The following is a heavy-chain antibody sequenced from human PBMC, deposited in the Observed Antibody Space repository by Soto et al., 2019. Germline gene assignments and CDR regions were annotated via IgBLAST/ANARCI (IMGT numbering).Heavy chain of an antibody. CDR2: IIPILGIA. CDR3: ARDLSYYYDSSGYYDNWFDP. Sequence: QVQLVQSGAEVKKPGSSVKVSCKASGGTFSSYTISWVRQAPGQGLEWMGRIIPILGIANYAQKFQGRVTITADKSTSTAYMELSSLRSEDTAVYYCARDLSYYYDSSGYYDNWFDPWGQGTLVTVSS. V-gene: IGHV1-69*08. D-gene: IGHD3-22*01. CDR1: GGTFSSYT. J-gene: IGHJ5*02.